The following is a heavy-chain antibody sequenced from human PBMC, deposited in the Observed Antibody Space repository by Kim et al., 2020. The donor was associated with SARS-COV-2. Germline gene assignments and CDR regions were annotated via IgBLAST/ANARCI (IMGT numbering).Heavy chain of an antibody. V-gene: IGHV3-23*01. J-gene: IGHJ2*01. D-gene: IGHD3-10*01. CDR1: GFTFSNHG. CDR2: ISRSGDLI. Sequence: GGSLRLSCAASGFTFSNHGMSWVRQAPGTGLEWVSSISRSGDLIYYADSVKGRFTISRDNSKNTLYLQLNSLRAEDTAVYYCVKIEVSGQWYFDLWGRGALVTVSS. CDR3: VKIEVSGQWYFDL.